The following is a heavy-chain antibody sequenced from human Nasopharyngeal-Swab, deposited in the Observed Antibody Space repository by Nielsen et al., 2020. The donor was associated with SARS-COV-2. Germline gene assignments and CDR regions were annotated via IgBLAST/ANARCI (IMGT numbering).Heavy chain of an antibody. D-gene: IGHD7-27*01. CDR3: ARGLSGIVPSPILGLGPYYYYYYMDV. J-gene: IGHJ6*03. CDR1: GGSFSADY. V-gene: IGHV4-34*01. CDR2: INHSGST. Sequence: SETLSLTCAVSGGSFSADYWGWIRQPPGRGLERIGEINHSGSTNYNPSLKSRVTISVDPSKNQFSLRLSSVTAADTAVYYCARGLSGIVPSPILGLGPYYYYYYMDVWGKGTTVTVSS.